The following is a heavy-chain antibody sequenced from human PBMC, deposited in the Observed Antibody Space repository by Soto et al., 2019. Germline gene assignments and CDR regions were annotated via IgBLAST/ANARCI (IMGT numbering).Heavy chain of an antibody. CDR2: ISSSGSTI. J-gene: IGHJ3*02. D-gene: IGHD3-3*01. CDR3: ASSRRTILDAFDI. CDR1: GFTFSDYY. Sequence: TGGSLRLSCAASGFTFSDYYMSWIRQAPGKGLEWVSYISSSGSTIYYADSVKGRFTISRDNAKNSLYLQMNSLRAEDTAVYYCASSRRTILDAFDIWGQGTMVTVSS. V-gene: IGHV3-11*01.